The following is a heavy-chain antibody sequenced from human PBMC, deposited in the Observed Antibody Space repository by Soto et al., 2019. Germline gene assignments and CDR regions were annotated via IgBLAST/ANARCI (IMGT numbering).Heavy chain of an antibody. CDR1: GCSISTYY. CDR2: IYYDGST. Sequence: SETLSLTSTFSGCSISTYYWSWIRQTPGKVLEWIGYIYYDGSTSYNPSLRSRVTISVDTSKNQFSLILSSVTSADTAVYYCARDQLSSGLYVWFDPWGQGTLVTVS. J-gene: IGHJ5*02. CDR3: ARDQLSSGLYVWFDP. D-gene: IGHD6-25*01. V-gene: IGHV4-59*01.